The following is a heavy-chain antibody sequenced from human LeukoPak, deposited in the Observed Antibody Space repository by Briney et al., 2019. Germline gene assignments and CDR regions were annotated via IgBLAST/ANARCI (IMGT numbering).Heavy chain of an antibody. CDR2: FIPIFGTA. J-gene: IGHJ5*02. V-gene: IGHV1-69*13. CDR3: ARDRMDIVVVPGSAPFDP. CDR1: GGTFSSYA. D-gene: IGHD2-2*03. Sequence: SVRVSCTASGGTFSSYAISWVRRAPGQGLKWLGGFIPIFGTANYAQKLPGRVTITADESTSTAYMELSSLRSEDTAVYYCARDRMDIVVVPGSAPFDPWGQGTLVTVSS.